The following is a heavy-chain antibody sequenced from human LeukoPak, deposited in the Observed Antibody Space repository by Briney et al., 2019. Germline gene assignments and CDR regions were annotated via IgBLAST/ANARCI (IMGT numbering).Heavy chain of an antibody. V-gene: IGHV3-30*01. J-gene: IGHJ4*02. CDR1: GFTFSNYA. CDR2: ISSGGTFE. Sequence: GKSLRLSCAASGFTFSNYAMHWVRQAPGKGLEWVSLISSGGTFEYYADSVKGRFTISRDNSKNTLYLQLNSLRAEDTDVYYCARDSTYYYDSGSSGPHYFDNWGQGTLVTVSS. D-gene: IGHD3-10*01. CDR3: ARDSTYYYDSGSSGPHYFDN.